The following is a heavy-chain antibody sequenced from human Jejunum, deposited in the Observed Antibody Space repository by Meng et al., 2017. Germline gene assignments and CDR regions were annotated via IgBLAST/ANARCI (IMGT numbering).Heavy chain of an antibody. CDR1: GDSISSGEYF. J-gene: IGHJ4*02. CDR3: ARGELLWDY. V-gene: IGHV4-30-4*01. CDR2: MDYRGST. Sequence: QVQRQGSGPGLVKPSQTLSLTCTVSGDSISSGEYFLGWLRQPPGKGLEWIGYMDYRGSTFYNPSLKSRVTISVDTSKNQFSLKLSSVTAADTAVYFCARGELLWDYWGQGTLVTVSS. D-gene: IGHD2-2*01.